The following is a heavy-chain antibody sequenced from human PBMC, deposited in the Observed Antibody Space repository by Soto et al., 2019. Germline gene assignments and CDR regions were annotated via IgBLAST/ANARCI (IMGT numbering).Heavy chain of an antibody. V-gene: IGHV5-51*01. CDR1: EYNFSTYW. Sequence: PGESLKISCKGSEYNFSTYWIAWVRQMPGKGLEWMGIIYPGDSYTNYSPSFQGHVTLSADKSISIAYLQWSSLKASDTAMYYCARDSSGYYYDYYYGMDVWGQGTTVTVSS. CDR3: ARDSSGYYYDYYYGMDV. CDR2: IYPGDSYT. J-gene: IGHJ6*02. D-gene: IGHD3-22*01.